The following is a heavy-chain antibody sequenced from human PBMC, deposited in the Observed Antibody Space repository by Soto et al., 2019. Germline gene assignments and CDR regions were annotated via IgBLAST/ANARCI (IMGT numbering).Heavy chain of an antibody. V-gene: IGHV4-30-2*01. CDR1: GGSISSGGYS. CDR3: ARGLAYYYDSSGYYTEPDAFDI. D-gene: IGHD3-22*01. Sequence: QLQLQESGSGLVKPSQTLSLTCAVSGGSISSGGYSWSWIRQPPGKGLEWIGYIYHSGSTYYNPSLKSRVTISVDRSKNQFSLKLSSVTAADTAVYYCARGLAYYYDSSGYYTEPDAFDIWGQGTMVTVSS. J-gene: IGHJ3*02. CDR2: IYHSGST.